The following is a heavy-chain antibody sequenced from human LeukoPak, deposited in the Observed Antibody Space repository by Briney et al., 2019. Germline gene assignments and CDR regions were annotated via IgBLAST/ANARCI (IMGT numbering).Heavy chain of an antibody. CDR1: GFTVSSNY. V-gene: IGHV3-66*01. CDR3: ARDRDGDYGIV. CDR2: IYSGGST. J-gene: IGHJ4*02. Sequence: SGGSLRLSCAASGFTVSSNYMSWVRQAPGKGLEWVSVIYSGGSTYYADSVKGRFTISRDNSKNTLYLQMNSLRAEDTAVYYCARDRDGDYGIVWGQGTLVTVSS. D-gene: IGHD4-17*01.